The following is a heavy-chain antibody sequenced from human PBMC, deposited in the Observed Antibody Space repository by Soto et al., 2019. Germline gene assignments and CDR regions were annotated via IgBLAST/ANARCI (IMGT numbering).Heavy chain of an antibody. CDR3: ARGVRAETYYNAFDY. CDR1: GFSFKNYA. Sequence: QVQLVESGGGVVQPGSSLRLSCAASGFSFKNYAFHWVRQAPGKGLEWVALISHNDEPKIFYADSVQGRFTISRDNFKHTVSLQMTSLRDEDTAVYHRARGVRAETYYNAFDYWGQGTQVTVSS. V-gene: IGHV3-30-3*01. D-gene: IGHD3-10*01. J-gene: IGHJ4*01. CDR2: ISHNDEPKI.